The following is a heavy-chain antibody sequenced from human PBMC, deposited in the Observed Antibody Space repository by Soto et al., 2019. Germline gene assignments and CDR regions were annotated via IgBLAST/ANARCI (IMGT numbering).Heavy chain of an antibody. D-gene: IGHD6-19*01. CDR3: ARGGSSDWQVALDI. V-gene: IGHV4-34*01. J-gene: IGHJ3*02. CDR2: IKHSGSS. Sequence: QVQQQPWGAGLLKPSETLSLTCAVYAGYFSHYYWNWIRQSPGKGLEWIGKIKHSGSSNYNPSLRSRVSISVDMSKNQFSLRLTSVTAADTAVYYCARGGSSDWQVALDIWGQGTMVTVSS. CDR1: AGYFSHYY.